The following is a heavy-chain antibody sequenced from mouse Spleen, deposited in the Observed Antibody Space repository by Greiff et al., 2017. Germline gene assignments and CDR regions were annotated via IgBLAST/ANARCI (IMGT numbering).Heavy chain of an antibody. V-gene: IGHV5-9-4*01. CDR3: ARGGYGSSYGAY. J-gene: IGHJ3*01. Sequence: DVHLVESGGGLVKPGGSLKLSCAASGFTFSSYAMSWVRQSPEKRLEWVAEISSGGSYTYYPDTVTGRFTISRDNAKNTLYLEMSSLRSEDTAMYYCARGGYGSSYGAYWGQGTLVTVSA. D-gene: IGHD1-1*01. CDR2: ISSGGSYT. CDR1: GFTFSSYA.